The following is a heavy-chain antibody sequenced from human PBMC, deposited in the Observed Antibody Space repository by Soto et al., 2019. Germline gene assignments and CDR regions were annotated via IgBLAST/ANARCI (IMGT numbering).Heavy chain of an antibody. V-gene: IGHV4-59*01. D-gene: IGHD4-17*01. J-gene: IGHJ5*02. CDR2: IYYSGST. CDR1: GGSISSYY. Sequence: QVQLQESGPGLVKPSETLSLTCTVSGGSISSYYWSWIRQPPGKGLEWIGYIYYSGSTNYNPSLKSRVTISVDTSKNQFSLKLSSVTAADKAVYYCARNRVYGDYAWFDPWGQGTLVTVSS. CDR3: ARNRVYGDYAWFDP.